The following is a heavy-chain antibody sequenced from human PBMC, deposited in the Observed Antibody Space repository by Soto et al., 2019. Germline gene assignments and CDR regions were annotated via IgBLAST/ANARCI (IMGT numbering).Heavy chain of an antibody. CDR2: IYYSGST. J-gene: IGHJ4*02. D-gene: IGHD6-13*01. V-gene: IGHV4-30-4*01. CDR3: ARVGGSSSWTTIDY. Sequence: KTSETLSLTCTVSGGSISSGDYYWSWIRQPPGKGLEWIGYIYYSGSTYYNPSLKSRVTISVDTSKNQFSLKLSSVTAADTAVYYCARVGGSSSWTTIDYWGQGTLVTVSS. CDR1: GGSISSGDYY.